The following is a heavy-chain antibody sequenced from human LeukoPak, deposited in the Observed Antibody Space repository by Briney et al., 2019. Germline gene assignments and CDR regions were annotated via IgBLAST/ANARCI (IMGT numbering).Heavy chain of an antibody. J-gene: IGHJ4*02. CDR3: ARGRGIDY. CDR2: IKPVGTEK. D-gene: IGHD3-10*01. CDR1: GFIFSNYW. V-gene: IGHV3-7*01. Sequence: GGSLRLSCAASGFIFSNYWMTWVRQAPGKGLEWVANIKPVGTEKYYVDSVKGRFTISRDKARNSVYLQMNSLRAEDTAVYYCARGRGIDYRGQGTLVTVFS.